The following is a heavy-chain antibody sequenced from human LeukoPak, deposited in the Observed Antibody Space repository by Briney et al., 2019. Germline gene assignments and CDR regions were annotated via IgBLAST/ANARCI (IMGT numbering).Heavy chain of an antibody. J-gene: IGHJ3*02. CDR2: IYYSGTT. V-gene: IGHV4-59*08. CDR1: GGSISSYY. CDR3: ARDAHYYDSSGYYYFGAFDI. D-gene: IGHD3-22*01. Sequence: SETLSLTCTVSGGSISSYYWSLIRQPPGKGLERIGYIYYSGTTNYNPSLKSRVTISVDTSKNQFSLKLSSVTAADTAVYYCARDAHYYDSSGYYYFGAFDIWGQGTMVTVSS.